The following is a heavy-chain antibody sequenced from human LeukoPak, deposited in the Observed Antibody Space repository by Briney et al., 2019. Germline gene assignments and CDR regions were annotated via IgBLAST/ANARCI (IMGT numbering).Heavy chain of an antibody. V-gene: IGHV3-74*01. CDR1: GFTFSSYW. Sequence: GGSLRLSCAASGFTFSSYWMHWVRQAPGKGLVWVSRINTDGSSTSYADSVKGQFTISRDNAKNTLYLQMNSLRAEDTAVYYCARVRSNHFSIAAAGTGWFDPWGQGTLVTVSS. J-gene: IGHJ5*02. D-gene: IGHD6-13*01. CDR3: ARVRSNHFSIAAAGTGWFDP. CDR2: INTDGSST.